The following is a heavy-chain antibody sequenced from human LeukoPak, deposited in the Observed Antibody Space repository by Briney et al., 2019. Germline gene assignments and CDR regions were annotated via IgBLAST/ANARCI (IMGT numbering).Heavy chain of an antibody. Sequence: ASVKVSCKVSGYTLTELSMHWVRQAPGKGPEWMGGFDPEDGETIYGQRFQGRVTMTEDTSTDTAYMQLSSLRSEDTAVYYCATQILSRHSSRWFEYFDHWGQGTLFTVSA. CDR3: ATQILSRHSSRWFEYFDH. D-gene: IGHD6-13*01. CDR1: GYTLTELS. V-gene: IGHV1-24*01. CDR2: FDPEDGET. J-gene: IGHJ1*01.